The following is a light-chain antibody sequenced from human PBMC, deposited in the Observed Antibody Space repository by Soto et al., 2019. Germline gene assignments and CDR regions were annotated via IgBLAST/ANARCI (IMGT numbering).Light chain of an antibody. V-gene: IGLV2-14*01. CDR1: SSDVGGYNY. CDR2: DVV. CDR3: SSYSSSNTLV. Sequence: QSVLTQPASVSGSPGQSITISCTGTSSDVGGYNYVSWYQQHPGKAPKLMIYDVVNRPSGVSNRFSGSKSGNTASLTISVLQAEDESDYYCSSYSSSNTLVFGGGTKLTVL. J-gene: IGLJ2*01.